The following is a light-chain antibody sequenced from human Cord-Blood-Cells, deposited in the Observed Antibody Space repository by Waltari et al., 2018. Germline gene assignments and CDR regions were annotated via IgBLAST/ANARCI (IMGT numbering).Light chain of an antibody. J-gene: IGKJ4*01. CDR3: QQYGSSPLT. CDR2: GEA. V-gene: IGKV3-20*01. CDR1: QSVSSSY. Sequence: ETVLTQSPGTLSLSPGERATLSCRASQSVSSSYLAWYQQKPGQAPRLLIYGEASRTTGIPDRCSGSGSGTDFTLTISRLEPEDFAVYYCQQYGSSPLTFGGGTKVEIK.